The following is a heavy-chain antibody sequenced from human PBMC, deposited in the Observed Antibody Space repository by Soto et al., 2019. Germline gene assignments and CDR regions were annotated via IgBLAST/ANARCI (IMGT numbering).Heavy chain of an antibody. J-gene: IGHJ4*02. CDR3: TRSSGSGYDYFDY. V-gene: IGHV3-72*01. Sequence: EVQLVESGGGFVQPGGSLRLSCAASGFTLSDHYMDWVRQAPGKGLEWVGRTRNKANSYTTEYTPSVKGRFTISIEELRNSVYRQMNSLQTEDMAMYYCTRSSGSGYDYFDYWGQGTLVSVS. CDR1: GFTLSDHY. D-gene: IGHD5-12*01. CDR2: TRNKANSYTT.